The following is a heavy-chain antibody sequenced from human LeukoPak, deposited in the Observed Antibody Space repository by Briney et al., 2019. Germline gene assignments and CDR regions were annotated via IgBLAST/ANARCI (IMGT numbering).Heavy chain of an antibody. CDR2: IYTSGST. J-gene: IGHJ3*02. V-gene: IGHV4-4*09. CDR1: GGSISSYY. Sequence: SETLSLTCTVSGGSISSYYWSWIRQPPGKGLEWIGYIYTSGSTNYNPSLKSRVTISVDTSKNQFSLKLSSVTAADTAVYYCARHSAAAAFDIWGQGTMVTVSS. CDR3: ARHSAAAAFDI. D-gene: IGHD6-13*01.